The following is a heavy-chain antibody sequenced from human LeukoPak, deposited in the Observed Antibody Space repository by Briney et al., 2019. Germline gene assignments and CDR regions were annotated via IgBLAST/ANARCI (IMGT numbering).Heavy chain of an antibody. CDR1: GFTVSSNY. CDR3: ARDRIAAADKYNWFDP. Sequence: GGSLRLSCAASGFTVSSNYMSWVRQAPGKGLEWVSVIYSGGSTYYADSVKGRFTISRDNSKNTLYLQMNSLRAEDTAVYYCARDRIAAADKYNWFDPWGQGTLVTVSS. D-gene: IGHD6-13*01. J-gene: IGHJ5*02. CDR2: IYSGGST. V-gene: IGHV3-66*01.